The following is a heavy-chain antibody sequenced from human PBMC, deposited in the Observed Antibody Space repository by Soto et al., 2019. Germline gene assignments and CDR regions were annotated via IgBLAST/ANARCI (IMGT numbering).Heavy chain of an antibody. D-gene: IGHD3-22*01. CDR2: ISGSGGST. V-gene: IGHV3-23*01. J-gene: IGHJ4*02. CDR1: GFTFSSYA. CDR3: ANQRYYDSSGYYPFDY. Sequence: GGSLRLSCAASGFTFSSYAMSWVRQAPGKGLEWVSAISGSGGSTYYADSVKGRFTNSRDNSKNTLYLQMNSLRAEDTAVYYCANQRYYDSSGYYPFDYWGQGTLVTVSS.